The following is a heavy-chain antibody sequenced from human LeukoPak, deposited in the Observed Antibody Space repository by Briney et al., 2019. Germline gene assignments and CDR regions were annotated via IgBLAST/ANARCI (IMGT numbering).Heavy chain of an antibody. J-gene: IGHJ4*02. CDR3: ARGSIVVVPAAAIDY. D-gene: IGHD2-2*01. V-gene: IGHV4-34*01. CDR1: GGSLSGYY. Sequence: SETLSLTCAVYGGSLSGYYWSWIRQPPGKGLEWIGEINHSGSTNYNPSLKSRVTISVDTSKNQFSLKLSSVTAADTAVYYCARGSIVVVPAAAIDYWGQGTLVTVSS. CDR2: INHSGST.